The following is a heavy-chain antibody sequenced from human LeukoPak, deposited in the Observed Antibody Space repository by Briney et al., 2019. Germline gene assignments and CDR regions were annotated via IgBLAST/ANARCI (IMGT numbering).Heavy chain of an antibody. J-gene: IGHJ5*02. CDR3: ARSGAEVVPAAILPFDP. CDR1: GYTFTSYG. CDR2: ISAYNGNT. V-gene: IGHV1-18*01. Sequence: GASVKVSCKASGYTFTSYGISWVRQSPGQGLEWLGWISAYNGNTNYAQKLQGRVTMTTDTSKSTAYMELRSLRSDDTAVYYCARSGAEVVPAAILPFDPWGQGTLVTVSS. D-gene: IGHD2-2*01.